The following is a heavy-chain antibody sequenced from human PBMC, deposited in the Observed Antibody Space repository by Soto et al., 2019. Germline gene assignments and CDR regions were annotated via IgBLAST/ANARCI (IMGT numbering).Heavy chain of an antibody. CDR3: ARLEGLATISYYFDF. V-gene: IGHV4-39*01. CDR1: DDSINSDKYY. D-gene: IGHD3-9*01. CDR2: IYYRGNA. J-gene: IGHJ4*02. Sequence: QLQLQESGPGLVKPSETLSLTCSVSDDSINSDKYYWCWIRQPPGKGLEWIGSIYYRGNAYYNPSLQNRVTISLDKSRSQFSLKLNSVTAADSAVYFCARLEGLATISYYFDFWGPGALVTVSS.